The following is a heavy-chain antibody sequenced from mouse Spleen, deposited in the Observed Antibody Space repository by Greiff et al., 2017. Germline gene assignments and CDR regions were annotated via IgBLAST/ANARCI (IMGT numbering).Heavy chain of an antibody. J-gene: IGHJ4*01. CDR1: GFTFSSYA. CDR3: ARRGIYYDYEGDFYAMDD. Sequence: EVQLVESGGGLVKLGGSLKLSCAASGFTFSSYAMSWVRQTPETRLEWVATISSGGGHTYYPDSVKGRFTISRDNAKNTLYLQMSSVKSEDTAMYYCARRGIYYDYEGDFYAMDDWGQGTSVTVSS. V-gene: IGHV5-9-3*01. CDR2: ISSGGGHT. D-gene: IGHD2-4*01.